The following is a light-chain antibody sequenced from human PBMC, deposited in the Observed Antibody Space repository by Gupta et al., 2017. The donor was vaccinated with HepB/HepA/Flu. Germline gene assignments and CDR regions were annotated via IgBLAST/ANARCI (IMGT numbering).Light chain of an antibody. CDR3: QHYGTGA. Sequence: DILFTQSPGTLSLSPGERATLSCRASQSVANSYVAWYPQRPGQAPRLLIYGGSTRATDIPDRFSGSGSGTDFTLAINRLEPEDFAVYFCQHYGTGAFGQGTKVDI. V-gene: IGKV3-20*01. CDR1: QSVANSY. CDR2: GGS. J-gene: IGKJ1*01.